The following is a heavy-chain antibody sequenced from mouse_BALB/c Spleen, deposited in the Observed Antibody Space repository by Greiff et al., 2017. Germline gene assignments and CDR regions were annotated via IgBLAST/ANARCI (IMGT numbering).Heavy chain of an antibody. CDR2: IDPENGNT. CDR3: ARDGNYGGGYAMDY. V-gene: IGHV14-1*02. D-gene: IGHD2-1*01. J-gene: IGHJ4*01. CDR1: GFNIKDYY. Sequence: VQLKQSGAELVRPGALVKLSCKASGFNIKDYYMHWVKQRPEQGLEWIGWIDPENGNTIYDPKFQGKASITADTSSNTAYLQLSSLTSEDTAVYYCARDGNYGGGYAMDYWGQGTSVTVSS.